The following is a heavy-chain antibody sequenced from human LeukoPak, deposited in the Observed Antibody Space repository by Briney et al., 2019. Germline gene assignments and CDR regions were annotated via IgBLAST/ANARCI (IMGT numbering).Heavy chain of an antibody. CDR1: GFIFTNYF. CDR3: ATDRGWRTSGYYLYYFEY. Sequence: GGSLRLSCAASGFIFTNYFMSWVRQAPGKGLEWVASIKHDGSEKYYVDSVRGRFTISRDNTMNSLYLRMSSLRAEDTAVYYCATDRGWRTSGYYLYYFEYWGQGALVTFSS. CDR2: IKHDGSEK. D-gene: IGHD3-3*01. J-gene: IGHJ4*02. V-gene: IGHV3-7*01.